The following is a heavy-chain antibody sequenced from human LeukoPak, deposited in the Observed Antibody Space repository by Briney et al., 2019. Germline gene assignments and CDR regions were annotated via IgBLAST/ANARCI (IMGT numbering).Heavy chain of an antibody. Sequence: SETLSLTCAVYGRSFSGYYWSWIRQPPGKGLEWIGEINHSGSTNYNPSLKSRVTISVDTSKNQFSLKLSSVTAADTAVYYCARKRMVRGVYDYWGQGTLVTVSS. CDR1: GRSFSGYY. J-gene: IGHJ4*02. CDR2: INHSGST. V-gene: IGHV4-34*01. D-gene: IGHD3-10*01. CDR3: ARKRMVRGVYDY.